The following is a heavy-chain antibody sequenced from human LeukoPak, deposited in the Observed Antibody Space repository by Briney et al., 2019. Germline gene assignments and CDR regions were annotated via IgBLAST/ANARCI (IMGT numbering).Heavy chain of an antibody. V-gene: IGHV3-11*01. CDR2: ISNSGSTI. D-gene: IGHD6-6*01. CDR3: ARVISSSSSGGDWFDP. Sequence: PGGSLRLSCAASGFTFSDYYMSWIRQAPGKGLEWVAYISNSGSTIYYADSVKGRFTISRDNAKNSLYLQMNSLRAEDTAVYYCARVISSSSSGGDWFDPWGQGTLVTVSS. J-gene: IGHJ5*02. CDR1: GFTFSDYY.